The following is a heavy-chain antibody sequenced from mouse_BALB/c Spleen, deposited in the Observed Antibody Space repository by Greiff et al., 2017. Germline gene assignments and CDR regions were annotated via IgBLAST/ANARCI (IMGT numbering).Heavy chain of an antibody. CDR1: GYTFTDYA. D-gene: IGHD1-1*01. CDR3: ASRVVATDYYAMDY. J-gene: IGHJ4*01. Sequence: QVQLQQSGAELVRPGVSVKISCKGSGYTFTDYAMHWVKQSHAKSLEWIGVISTYYGDASYNQKFKAKATMTVDKSSSTAYMELARLTSEDSAIYYCASRVVATDYYAMDYWGQGTSGTVSS. V-gene: IGHV1S137*01. CDR2: ISTYYGDA.